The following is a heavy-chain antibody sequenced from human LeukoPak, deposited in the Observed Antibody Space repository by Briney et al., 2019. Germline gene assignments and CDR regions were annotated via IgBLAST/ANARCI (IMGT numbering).Heavy chain of an antibody. Sequence: GGSLRLSCAASGFTFSSYWMSWVRQAPGKGLEWVANIKQDGSEKYYVDSVKGRFTISRDSAKNSLYLQMNSLRAEDTAVYYCARDIGYRLYYYGMDVWGQGTTVTVSS. CDR3: ARDIGYRLYYYGMDV. CDR2: IKQDGSEK. J-gene: IGHJ6*02. V-gene: IGHV3-7*01. CDR1: GFTFSSYW. D-gene: IGHD5-18*01.